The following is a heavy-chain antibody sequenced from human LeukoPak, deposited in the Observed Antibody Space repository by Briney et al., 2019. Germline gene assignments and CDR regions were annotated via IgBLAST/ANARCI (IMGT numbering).Heavy chain of an antibody. J-gene: IGHJ3*02. CDR2: IYYSGST. CDR3: ARDQGDYYDSSGRDAFDI. D-gene: IGHD3-22*01. V-gene: IGHV4-59*01. CDR1: GGSISSYY. Sequence: SETLSLTCTVSGGSISSYYWSWIRQPPGKGLEWIGYIYYSGSTNYNPSLKSRVTISVDTSKNQFSLKLSSVTAADTAVYYCARDQGDYYDSSGRDAFDIWGQGTMVTVSS.